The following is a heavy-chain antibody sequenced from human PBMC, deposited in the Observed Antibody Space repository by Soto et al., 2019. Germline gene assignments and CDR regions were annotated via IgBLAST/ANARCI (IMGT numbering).Heavy chain of an antibody. J-gene: IGHJ4*02. D-gene: IGHD3-22*01. V-gene: IGHV4-39*01. Sequence: SETLSLTCTVSGGSIGSSSYYWGWIRQPPGRGLEWIGSFYYGGSTYYNPSLESRVTISVDTSKNQFSLKLSSVTAADTAVYYCARGPYSYDTSGYYYFHYFDYWGQGTLVTVSS. CDR3: ARGPYSYDTSGYYYFHYFDY. CDR1: GGSIGSSSYY. CDR2: FYYGGST.